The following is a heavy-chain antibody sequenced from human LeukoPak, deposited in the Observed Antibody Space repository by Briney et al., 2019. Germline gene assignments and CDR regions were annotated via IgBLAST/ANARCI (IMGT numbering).Heavy chain of an antibody. Sequence: SETLSLTCVVYGGSFSGYYWSWIRQPPGKGLEWIGEINHSGSTNYNPSLKSRVTISVDTSKNQFSLKLSSVTAADTAVYYCARVRPFYNYFDYWGQGTLVTVSS. CDR2: INHSGST. J-gene: IGHJ4*02. CDR1: GGSFSGYY. V-gene: IGHV4-34*01. D-gene: IGHD2/OR15-2a*01. CDR3: ARVRPFYNYFDY.